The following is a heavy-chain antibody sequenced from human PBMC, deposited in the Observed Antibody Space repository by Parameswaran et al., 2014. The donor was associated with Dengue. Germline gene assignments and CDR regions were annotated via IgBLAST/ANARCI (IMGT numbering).Heavy chain of an antibody. CDR2: IYPGDSDT. D-gene: IGHD6-19*01. Sequence: VRQMPGKGLEWMGIIYPGDSDTRYSPSFQGQVTISADKSISTAYLQWSSLKASDTAMYYCARGESSIWYSSGWPYYYYGMDVWGQGTTVTVSS. V-gene: IGHV5-51*01. CDR3: ARGESSIWYSSGWPYYYYGMDV. J-gene: IGHJ6*02.